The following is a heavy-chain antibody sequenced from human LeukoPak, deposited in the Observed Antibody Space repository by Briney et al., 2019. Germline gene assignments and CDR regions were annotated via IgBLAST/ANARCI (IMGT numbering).Heavy chain of an antibody. CDR1: GFTFSSYE. CDR3: ARDSSSWYTVGYYGMDV. V-gene: IGHV3-48*03. D-gene: IGHD6-13*01. CDR2: ISSSGSTI. J-gene: IGHJ6*02. Sequence: GALRLSCAASGFTFSSYEMNWVRQAPGKGLEWVSYISSSGSTIYYADSVKGRFTISRDNAKNSLYLQMNSLRAEDTAVYYCARDSSSWYTVGYYGMDVWGQETTVTVSS.